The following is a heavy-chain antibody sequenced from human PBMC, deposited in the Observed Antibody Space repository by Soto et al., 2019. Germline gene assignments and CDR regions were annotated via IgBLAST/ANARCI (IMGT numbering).Heavy chain of an antibody. V-gene: IGHV1-18*01. CDR1: GYTFTSYA. D-gene: IGHD3-22*01. J-gene: IGHJ4*02. CDR2: ISADNGNT. Sequence: ASVKVSCKASGYTFTSYAINWVRQAPGQRLEWMGWISADNGNTKYAQKLQGRVTMTTDTSTSTAYMELRSLRSDDTAVYYCARGHYYDSSGPFDYWGQGILVTVSS. CDR3: ARGHYYDSSGPFDY.